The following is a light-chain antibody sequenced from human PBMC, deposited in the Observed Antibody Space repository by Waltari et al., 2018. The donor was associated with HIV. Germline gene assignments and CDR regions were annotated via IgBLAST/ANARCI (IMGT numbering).Light chain of an antibody. CDR3: QSADSSGTAHVV. J-gene: IGLJ2*01. Sequence: SYELTQPPSVSVSPGQTARINCSGNELPKPYAYWYQSKPGQAPVLVIYKDSERPSGIPERFSGCSSGITVTLTISGVQAEDEADYYCQSADSSGTAHVVFGGGTKLTVL. CDR1: ELPKPY. V-gene: IGLV3-25*03. CDR2: KDS.